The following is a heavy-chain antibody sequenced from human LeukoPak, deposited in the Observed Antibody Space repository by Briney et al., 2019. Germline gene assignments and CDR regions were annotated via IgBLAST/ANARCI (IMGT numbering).Heavy chain of an antibody. J-gene: IGHJ4*02. D-gene: IGHD1-26*01. Sequence: GGTLRLSCAASGFTFSSYGMSWVRQAPGKGLEWVSAISGSGGSTYYADSVKGRFTISRDNSKNTLYLQMNSLRAEDTAVYYCAKLGNSGSYDFDYWGQGTLVTVSS. CDR2: ISGSGGST. CDR3: AKLGNSGSYDFDY. CDR1: GFTFSSYG. V-gene: IGHV3-23*01.